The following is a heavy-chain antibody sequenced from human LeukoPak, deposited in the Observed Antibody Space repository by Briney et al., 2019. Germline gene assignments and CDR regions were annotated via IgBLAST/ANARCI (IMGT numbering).Heavy chain of an antibody. V-gene: IGHV4-38-2*02. Sequence: SETLSLTCTVSGYSISSVYYWGWIRQPPGKGLEWIATLYHSGRTYYNPSLKSRVTISVDPSKNQFSLNLSSVTAADTAVYYCAPPPYCYEANGYSVAWGQGTLVTVSS. D-gene: IGHD3-22*01. J-gene: IGHJ5*02. CDR2: LYHSGRT. CDR3: APPPYCYEANGYSVA. CDR1: GYSISSVYY.